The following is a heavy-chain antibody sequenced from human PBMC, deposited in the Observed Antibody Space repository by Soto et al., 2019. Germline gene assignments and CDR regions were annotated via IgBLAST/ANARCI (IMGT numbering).Heavy chain of an antibody. Sequence: GASVKVSCKASGDTFSTFAISCVRQSPLQGLEWMGGIIPIFGTPDYAQHFPGRVTISADESTKTAYLELSSLRPEDTAVYYCARSPGITGTRASQYAMDVWGQGTTVTVSS. CDR2: IIPIFGTP. V-gene: IGHV1-69*13. D-gene: IGHD1-20*01. J-gene: IGHJ6*02. CDR1: GDTFSTFA. CDR3: ARSPGITGTRASQYAMDV.